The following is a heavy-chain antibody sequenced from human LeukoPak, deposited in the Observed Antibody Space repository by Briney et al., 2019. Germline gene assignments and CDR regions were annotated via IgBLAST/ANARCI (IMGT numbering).Heavy chain of an antibody. CDR1: GFTFSNYA. V-gene: IGHV3-23*01. D-gene: IGHD3-22*01. J-gene: IGHJ4*02. CDR2: ISGSGDST. CDR3: ARGYIDSSGYSPRSSFDN. Sequence: GGSLRLSCAASGFTFSNYAMSWVRQAPGKGLEWVSGISGSGDSTYYADSVTGRFIITRDNSKNTVYLQMNSLRADDTAVYYCARGYIDSSGYSPRSSFDNWGQGTLVTVSS.